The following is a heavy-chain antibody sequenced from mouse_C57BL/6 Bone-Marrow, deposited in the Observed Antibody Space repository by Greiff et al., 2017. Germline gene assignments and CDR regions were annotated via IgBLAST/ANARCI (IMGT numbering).Heavy chain of an antibody. Sequence: QVQLQQSGAELVRPGTSVKMSCKASGYTFTNYWIGWAKQRPGHGLEWIGDIYPGGGYTNYNEKFKGKATLTAAKSSSTAYMQVSSLTSEDSAIYYCARYYGSSPYAMDYWGQGTSVTVSS. J-gene: IGHJ4*01. V-gene: IGHV1-63*01. CDR2: IYPGGGYT. CDR1: GYTFTNYW. D-gene: IGHD1-1*01. CDR3: ARYYGSSPYAMDY.